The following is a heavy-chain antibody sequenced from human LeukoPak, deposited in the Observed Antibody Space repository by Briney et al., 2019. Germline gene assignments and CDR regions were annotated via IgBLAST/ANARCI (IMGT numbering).Heavy chain of an antibody. J-gene: IGHJ3*02. CDR3: AREVIEPSATDAFDI. CDR1: GDSITSNNYF. D-gene: IGHD2-2*01. Sequence: SETLSLTCTVSGDSITSNNYFWSWGRQHPGEGLEWIGYIKSRGNAYYNPSLGSRVTISIDTSKKQFSLYLNSVTAADTAVYFCAREVIEPSATDAFDIWGQGTMVTVSS. CDR2: IKSRGNA. V-gene: IGHV4-31*03.